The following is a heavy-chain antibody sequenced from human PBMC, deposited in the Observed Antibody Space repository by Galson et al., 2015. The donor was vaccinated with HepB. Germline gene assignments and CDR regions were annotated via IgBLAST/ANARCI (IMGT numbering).Heavy chain of an antibody. CDR1: GFTFSSYS. CDR2: ISSSSSYI. V-gene: IGHV3-21*01. Sequence: SLRLSCAASGFTFSSYSMNWVRQAPGKGLEWVSSISSSSSYIYYADSVKGRFTISRDNAKNSLYLQMNSLRAEDTAVYYCARDLGGRSSSWYDSDAFDIWGQGTMVTVSS. J-gene: IGHJ3*02. D-gene: IGHD6-13*01. CDR3: ARDLGGRSSSWYDSDAFDI.